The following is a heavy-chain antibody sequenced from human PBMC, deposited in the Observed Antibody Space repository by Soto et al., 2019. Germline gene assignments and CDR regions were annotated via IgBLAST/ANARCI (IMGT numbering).Heavy chain of an antibody. CDR1: GGSISSSNW. CDR3: ARGRKIVGATRDYYYYGMDV. D-gene: IGHD1-26*01. J-gene: IGHJ6*02. Sequence: SETLSLTCAVSGGSISSSNWWSWVRQPPGKGLEWIGEIYHSGSTNYNPSLKSRVTISVDKSKNQFSLKLSSVTAADTAVYYCARGRKIVGATRDYYYYGMDVWGQGTTVTVS. V-gene: IGHV4-4*02. CDR2: IYHSGST.